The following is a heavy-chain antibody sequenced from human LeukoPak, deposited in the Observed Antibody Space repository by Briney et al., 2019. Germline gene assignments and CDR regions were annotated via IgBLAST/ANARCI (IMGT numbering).Heavy chain of an antibody. CDR1: GFTFSSYS. CDR3: ARDSAWAAADLQH. D-gene: IGHD6-13*01. Sequence: GGSLRLSCAASGFTFSSYSMNWVRQAPGKGLEWVSYISSSSSTIYYADSVKGRFTISRDNAKNSLYLQMNSLRAEDTAVYYCARDSAWAAADLQHWGQGTLVTVSS. J-gene: IGHJ1*01. CDR2: ISSSSSTI. V-gene: IGHV3-48*01.